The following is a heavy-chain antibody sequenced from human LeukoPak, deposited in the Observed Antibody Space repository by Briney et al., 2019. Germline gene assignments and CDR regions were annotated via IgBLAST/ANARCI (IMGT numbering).Heavy chain of an antibody. CDR2: INPNSGGT. CDR3: ARVYYDCSGYYPVFAFDI. Sequence: ASVKVSCKASGYTFTGYYMHWVRQAPGQGLEWMGWINPNSGGTNYAQKFQGRVTMTRDTSISTAYMELSRLRSDDTAVYYCARVYYDCSGYYPVFAFDIWGQGTMVTVSS. CDR1: GYTFTGYY. V-gene: IGHV1-2*02. D-gene: IGHD3-22*01. J-gene: IGHJ3*02.